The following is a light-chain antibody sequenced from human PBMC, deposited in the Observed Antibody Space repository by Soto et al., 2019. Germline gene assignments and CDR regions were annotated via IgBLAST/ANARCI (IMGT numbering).Light chain of an antibody. V-gene: IGKV3-11*01. Sequence: EIVLSQSPATLSLSPGERASLSCRASQSISVYLALYQQKSGQPPRLLIYDASNRATGIPARFRGSGSGTSFTPTIISLQPHDLAGYYCPQRPCWPPSFGGGNQVDI. J-gene: IGKJ4*01. CDR1: QSISVY. CDR2: DAS. CDR3: PQRPCWPPS.